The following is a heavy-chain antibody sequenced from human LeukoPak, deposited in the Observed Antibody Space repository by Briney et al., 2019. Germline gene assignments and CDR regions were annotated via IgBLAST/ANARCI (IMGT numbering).Heavy chain of an antibody. D-gene: IGHD4-17*01. CDR2: ISTYNGHT. CDR3: ARDASLTTVTSRFDY. CDR1: GYTFTSFG. J-gene: IGHJ4*02. V-gene: IGHV1-18*01. Sequence: ASVKVSCKASGYTFTSFGISWVRQAPGQGLEWMGWISTYNGHTNYAQKLQGRVTMTTDTSTSTAYVELRSLRSDDTAVYYCARDASLTTVTSRFDYWGQGTLVTVSS.